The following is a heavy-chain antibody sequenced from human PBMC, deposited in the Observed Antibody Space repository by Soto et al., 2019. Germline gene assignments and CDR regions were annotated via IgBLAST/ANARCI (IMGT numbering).Heavy chain of an antibody. V-gene: IGHV3-21*01. CDR3: ARDQIAARLLYYYGMDV. CDR2: ISSSSSYI. Sequence: GGSLRLSCAASGFTFSSYSMNWVRQAPGKGLEWVSSISSSSSYIYYADSVEGRFTISRDNAKNSLYLQMNSLRAEDTAVYYCARDQIAARLLYYYGMDVWGQGTKVTVSS. J-gene: IGHJ6*02. CDR1: GFTFSSYS. D-gene: IGHD6-6*01.